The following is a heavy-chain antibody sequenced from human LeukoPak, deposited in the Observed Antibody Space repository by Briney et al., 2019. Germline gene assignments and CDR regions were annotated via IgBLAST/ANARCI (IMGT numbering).Heavy chain of an antibody. Sequence: PGGSLRLSCAASGFTFSSYWMHWVRQAPGKGLEWVSAISGSGGSTYYADSVKGRFTISRDNSKNTLYLQMNSLRAEDTAVYYCAKSGGNSDYFDYWGQGTLVTVSS. CDR1: GFTFSSYW. V-gene: IGHV3-23*01. J-gene: IGHJ4*02. D-gene: IGHD4-23*01. CDR3: AKSGGNSDYFDY. CDR2: ISGSGGST.